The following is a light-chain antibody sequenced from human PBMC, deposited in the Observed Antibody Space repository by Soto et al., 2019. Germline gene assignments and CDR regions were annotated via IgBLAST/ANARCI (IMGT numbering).Light chain of an antibody. CDR3: VLYMGSGISG. J-gene: IGLJ3*02. V-gene: IGLV8-61*01. Sequence: QTVVTQEPSFSVSPGGTVTLTCGLSSGSVSTSSYPSWYQQPPGQVPRTRIYNTTTRSSGVPDRFSGSILGNKASLTITGAQADDEAAYYCVLYMGSGISGFGGGTKLTLL. CDR2: NTT. CDR1: SGSVSTSSY.